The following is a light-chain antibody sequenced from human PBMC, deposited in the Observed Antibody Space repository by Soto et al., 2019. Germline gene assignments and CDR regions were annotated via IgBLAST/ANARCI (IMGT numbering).Light chain of an antibody. V-gene: IGKV3-20*01. CDR2: AAS. J-gene: IGKJ1*01. Sequence: EIVLTQSPDILSLSPGERATLFCRASQTLSINSLAWYQQKPGQAPRLLIYAASTRHTGIPDRFNGSGSGTDFALTINRLEPEDFAVYFCQQYGSSRGTFGQGTKVDIK. CDR3: QQYGSSRGT. CDR1: QTLSINS.